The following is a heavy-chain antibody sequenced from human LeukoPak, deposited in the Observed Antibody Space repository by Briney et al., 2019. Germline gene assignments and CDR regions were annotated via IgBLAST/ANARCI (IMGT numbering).Heavy chain of an antibody. D-gene: IGHD6-13*01. V-gene: IGHV3-21*01. CDR2: ISNSSTYI. CDR3: ASSSSWIPTLGY. CDR1: GFTFSSYS. Sequence: GGSLRLSCAASGFTFSSYSMNWVRQAPGKGLEWVSSISNSSTYIYYADSMKGRFTISRDNAKNSLYLQMNSLRAEDTAVYYCASSSSWIPTLGYWGQGTLVTVSS. J-gene: IGHJ4*02.